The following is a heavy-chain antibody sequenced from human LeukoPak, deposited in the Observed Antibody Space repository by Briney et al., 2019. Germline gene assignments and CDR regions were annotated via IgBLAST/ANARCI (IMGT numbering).Heavy chain of an antibody. CDR1: GGSISTYY. J-gene: IGHJ4*02. CDR2: IYYSGST. Sequence: AETLSLTCTVSGGSISTYYWSWIRQPPANELEWIASIYYSGSTNFNPSLKSRVTISVDTSKNQFSLKLRSVTAADTAVYYCARRGHSGSSYTFDYWGQGTLVAVSS. V-gene: IGHV4-59*01. CDR3: ARRGHSGSSYTFDY. D-gene: IGHD1-26*01.